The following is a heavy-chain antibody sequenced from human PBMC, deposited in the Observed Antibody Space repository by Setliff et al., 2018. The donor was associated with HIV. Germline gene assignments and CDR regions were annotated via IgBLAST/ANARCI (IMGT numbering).Heavy chain of an antibody. D-gene: IGHD3-9*01. Sequence: PSETLSLTCAVSGVSISSSSYFWGWIRRPPGTGLDWIGSIYFSGSTYYNPSLESRVTISIDTSKNQFSLKLTSGTAADTAVYYCARHPRHYNILTGYRYYYMDVWGKGTTVTVSS. CDR2: IYFSGST. J-gene: IGHJ6*03. CDR1: GVSISSSSYF. CDR3: ARHPRHYNILTGYRYYYMDV. V-gene: IGHV4-39*01.